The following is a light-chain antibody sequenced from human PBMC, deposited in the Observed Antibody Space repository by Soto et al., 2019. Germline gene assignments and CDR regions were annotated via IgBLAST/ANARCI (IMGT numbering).Light chain of an antibody. J-gene: IGKJ5*01. CDR3: QKRTPSIT. Sequence: EIVLTQSPGTLSLSPGERATLSCRASQSVRNSYLAWYQQKPGQAPRLLMSDASSRATGIPARFSGSGSGTDFTLTISSLEPEDFAVYYCQKRTPSITFGQGTRLEIK. CDR1: QSVRNSY. CDR2: DAS. V-gene: IGKV3D-20*02.